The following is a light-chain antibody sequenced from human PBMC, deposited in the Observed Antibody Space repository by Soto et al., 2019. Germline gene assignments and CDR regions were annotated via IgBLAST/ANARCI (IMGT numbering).Light chain of an antibody. Sequence: DIQMTQSPSSLSASVGDRVTVTFQASEDIANYLSWYQQKPGKAPKLLIYDASSLESGGPSRFSGSGSGTDFTFAISSLQPEDFATYYCQQYVSLPLTFGGGTKVDIK. CDR2: DAS. J-gene: IGKJ4*01. CDR3: QQYVSLPLT. V-gene: IGKV1-33*01. CDR1: EDIANY.